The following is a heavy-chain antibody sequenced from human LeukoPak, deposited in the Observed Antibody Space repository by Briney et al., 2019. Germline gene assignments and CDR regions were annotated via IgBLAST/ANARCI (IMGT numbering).Heavy chain of an antibody. CDR1: GGSFSGYY. CDR2: INHSGST. CDR3: ARHTYYYGSGSRRFDP. D-gene: IGHD3-10*01. V-gene: IGHV4-34*01. Sequence: PSETLSLTCAVYGGSFSGYYWSCIRQPPGKGLEWIGEINHSGSTNYNPSLKSRVTISVDTSKNQFSLKLSSVTAADTAVYYCARHTYYYGSGSRRFDPWGQGTLVTVSS. J-gene: IGHJ5*02.